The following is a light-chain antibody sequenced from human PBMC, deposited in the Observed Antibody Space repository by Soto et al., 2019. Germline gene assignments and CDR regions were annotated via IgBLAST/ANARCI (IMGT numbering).Light chain of an antibody. CDR2: DAS. J-gene: IGKJ5*01. Sequence: EIVLTQSPATLSLSPGERATLSCRASQSVNSYLAWYQQRTGQAPRLLIHDASSRATGIPARFSGSGSGTDFTLTISSLEPEDFAVYYCQQRTNWPSSTFGQGTRLEIK. CDR3: QQRTNWPSST. CDR1: QSVNSY. V-gene: IGKV3-11*01.